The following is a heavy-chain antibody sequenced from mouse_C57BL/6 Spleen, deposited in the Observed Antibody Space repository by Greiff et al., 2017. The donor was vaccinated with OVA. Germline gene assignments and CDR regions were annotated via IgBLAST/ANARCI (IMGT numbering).Heavy chain of an antibody. CDR3: ARLYDGYYYYFDY. V-gene: IGHV14-2*01. J-gene: IGHJ2*01. CDR2: IDPEDGAT. CDR1: GFNIKDYY. D-gene: IGHD2-3*01. Sequence: VQLQQSGAELVKPGASVKLSCTASGFNIKDYYMHWVKQRTEQGLAWIGRIDPEDGATKYAPKFQGKAPITADTSSNTAYLQLSSLTSEDTAVYYCARLYDGYYYYFDYWGQGTTLTVSS.